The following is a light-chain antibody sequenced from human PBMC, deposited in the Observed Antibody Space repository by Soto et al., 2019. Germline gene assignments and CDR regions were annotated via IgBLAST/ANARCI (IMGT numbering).Light chain of an antibody. CDR2: LNSDGSH. Sequence: QSVLTQSPSASASLGASVKLTCTLSSGHSSYAIAWHQQQPEKGPRYLMNLNSDGSHSKGDGIPDRFSGSSSGAERYFTISSLQSEDETDYYCQTWGTGIQVFGGGTKLTFL. J-gene: IGLJ3*02. CDR3: QTWGTGIQV. CDR1: SGHSSYA. V-gene: IGLV4-69*01.